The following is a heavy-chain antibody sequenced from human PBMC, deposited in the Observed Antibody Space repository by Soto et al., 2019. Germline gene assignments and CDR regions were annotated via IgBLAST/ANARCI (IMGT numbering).Heavy chain of an antibody. CDR2: ISHSGST. V-gene: IGHV4-30-2*01. J-gene: IGHJ4*02. CDR1: GDSISSADYS. D-gene: IGHD3-10*01. CDR3: ASQTSGLWHY. Sequence: HLQLQESGSRLVKPSQTLSLNCAVSGDSISSADYSWNWVRQPPGKGLEWIGYISHSGSTYYDPSLKSRVTISVDRSRNHFSLNLSAVTAADTAVYYGASQTSGLWHYWGQGTLVTVSS.